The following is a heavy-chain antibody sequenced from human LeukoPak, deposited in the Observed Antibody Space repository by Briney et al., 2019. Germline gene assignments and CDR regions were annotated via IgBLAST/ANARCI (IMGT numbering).Heavy chain of an antibody. Sequence: GGSLRLSCAASGFTFSSYAMNWIRQAPGKGPEWISYFGASGTIHYADSVRGRFTISRDNAKVSLFLQMNSLRAEDTAVYYCARSNGLRYFDRWGQGTLVTVSS. J-gene: IGHJ4*02. CDR3: ARSNGLRYFDR. CDR2: FGASGTI. D-gene: IGHD2-8*01. CDR1: GFTFSSYA. V-gene: IGHV3-48*03.